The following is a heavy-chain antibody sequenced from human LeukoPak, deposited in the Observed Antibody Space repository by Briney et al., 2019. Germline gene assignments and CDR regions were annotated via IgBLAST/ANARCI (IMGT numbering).Heavy chain of an antibody. J-gene: IGHJ5*02. Sequence: GGSRRLSCADSGFTFSGYEMNWVRQAPGKGLEWISYISSSSSTICYADSVKGRFTISRDNAKNSLYLQMNSLRPEDTAVYYCAREVYSSGWYSPNWFDPWGQGTLVTVSS. CDR1: GFTFSGYE. D-gene: IGHD6-19*01. V-gene: IGHV3-48*03. CDR3: AREVYSSGWYSPNWFDP. CDR2: ISSSSSTI.